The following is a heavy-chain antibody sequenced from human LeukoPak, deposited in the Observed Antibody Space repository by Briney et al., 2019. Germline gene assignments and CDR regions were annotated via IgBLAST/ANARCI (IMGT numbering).Heavy chain of an antibody. J-gene: IGHJ3*02. V-gene: IGHV4-59*01. CDR3: ARVRVQSSVDAFDI. Sequence: SETLSLTCTVSGGSISSYYWSWIRQPPGKGLEWIGYIYYSGSTNYNPSLKSRVTISVDTSKNQFSLKLSSVTAADTAVYYCARVRVQSSVDAFDIWGQGTMVTVSS. CDR1: GGSISSYY. D-gene: IGHD3-10*01. CDR2: IYYSGST.